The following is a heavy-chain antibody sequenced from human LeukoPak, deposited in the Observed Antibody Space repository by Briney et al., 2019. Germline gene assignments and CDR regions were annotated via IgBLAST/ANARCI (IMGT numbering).Heavy chain of an antibody. J-gene: IGHJ2*01. CDR2: LGYSGGTT. CDR3: ARGYCSGGSCYWFFDL. D-gene: IGHD2-15*01. Sequence: GGSLRLSCAASGFILSNYAMNWVRQAPGKGLEWVSALGYSGGTTYYADSVKGHFTISRDNSKNTVFLQMNSLRADDTAVYYCARGYCSGGSCYWFFDLWGRGTLVTVSS. CDR1: GFILSNYA. V-gene: IGHV3-23*01.